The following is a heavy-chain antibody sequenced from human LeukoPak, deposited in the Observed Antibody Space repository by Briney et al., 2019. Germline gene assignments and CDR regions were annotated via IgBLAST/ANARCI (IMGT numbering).Heavy chain of an antibody. J-gene: IGHJ4*02. CDR2: IYYSGST. CDR3: ARATYSSGWGTSDY. V-gene: IGHV4-59*01. Sequence: PSETLSLTCTVSGGSISSYYWSWIRQPPGKGLEWIRYIYYSGSTNYNPSLQSRVTISVDTSKNQFSLKLSSVTAADTAVYYCARATYSSGWGTSDYWGQGTLVTVSS. D-gene: IGHD6-19*01. CDR1: GGSISSYY.